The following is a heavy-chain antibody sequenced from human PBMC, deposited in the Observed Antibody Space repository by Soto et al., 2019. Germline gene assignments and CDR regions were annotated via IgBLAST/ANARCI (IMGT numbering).Heavy chain of an antibody. Sequence: VQLVQSGTEVKEPGASVRVSCKASGYTFTAHSLHWARQAPGQGLEWMGWIIVSHDWPRYAPQFQGRLTVETDTIGTKSYMHLTRLTPDDTAVYFCAREPDDGVPGDYWGQGTPVVVSS. CDR2: IIVSHDWP. V-gene: IGHV1-3*01. CDR1: GYTFTAHS. CDR3: AREPDDGVPGDY. D-gene: IGHD2-8*01. J-gene: IGHJ4*02.